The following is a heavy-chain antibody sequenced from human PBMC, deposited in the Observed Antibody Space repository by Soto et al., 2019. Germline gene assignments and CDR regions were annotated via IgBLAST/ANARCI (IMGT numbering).Heavy chain of an antibody. V-gene: IGHV3-15*01. Sequence: VQLVESGGGLVKPGGSLRLSCAASGFTFSNAWMSWVRQAPVKGLEWVGRMKSKTDGGTTDYAAPVKGRFTISIDDSKHTLYLQMNRLKTEDTAVYYCTTLNNRLFDYWGQGTLVTVSS. CDR1: GFTFSNAW. D-gene: IGHD1-20*01. J-gene: IGHJ4*02. CDR3: TTLNNRLFDY. CDR2: MKSKTDGGTT.